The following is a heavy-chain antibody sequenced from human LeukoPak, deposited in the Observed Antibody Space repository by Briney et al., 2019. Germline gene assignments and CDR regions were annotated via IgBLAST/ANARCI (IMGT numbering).Heavy chain of an antibody. J-gene: IGHJ4*02. CDR2: ISSNGGST. CDR1: GFTFSSYW. CDR3: ASRAVRGVVY. Sequence: PGGSLRLSCAASGFTFSSYWMHWVRQAPGKGLEYVSAISSNGGSTYYANSVKGRSTISRDNSKNTLYLQMGSLRAEDMAVYYCASRAVRGVVYWGQGTLVTVSS. V-gene: IGHV3-64*01. D-gene: IGHD3-10*01.